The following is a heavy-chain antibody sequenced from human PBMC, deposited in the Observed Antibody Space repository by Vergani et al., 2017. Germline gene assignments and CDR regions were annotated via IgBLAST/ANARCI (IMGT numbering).Heavy chain of an antibody. J-gene: IGHJ4*02. CDR1: GFTFSTYA. CDR3: VKDAGSYENFFDS. V-gene: IGHV3-23*01. Sequence: EVQLLESGGSLKQPGGSVRLSCAASGFTFSTYAMYWVRQAPGKGLEWVSALTGGGGSTYYADSFKGRFIISRDNSRDTLYLQMNSLRPEDTATYYCVKDAGSYENFFDSWGQGTLVTVSS. D-gene: IGHD1-26*01. CDR2: LTGGGGST.